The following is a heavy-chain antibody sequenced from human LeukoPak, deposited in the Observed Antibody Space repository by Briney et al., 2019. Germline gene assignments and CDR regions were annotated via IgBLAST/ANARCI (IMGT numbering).Heavy chain of an antibody. CDR2: INTGETT. CDR3: AKGAFDV. Sequence: GGSLRLPCAASGFNLGSYAMSWVRQAPGRGLEWVSCINTGETTFYADSVKGRFSISRDSSKNNLYLHMTSLRDEDTALYYCAKGAFDVWGQGTVVIVSS. V-gene: IGHV3-23*01. J-gene: IGHJ3*01. CDR1: GFNLGSYA.